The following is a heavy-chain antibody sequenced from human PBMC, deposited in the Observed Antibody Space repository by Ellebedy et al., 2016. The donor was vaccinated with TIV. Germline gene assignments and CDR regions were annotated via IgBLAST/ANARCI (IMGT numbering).Heavy chain of an antibody. CDR3: ARTPYDILTGLYFDP. J-gene: IGHJ5*02. Sequence: SVKVSXXASGGTFSSYAISWVRQAPGQGLEWMGGIIPIFGTANYAQKFQGRVTITADESTSTAYMELSSLRSEDTAVYYCARTPYDILTGLYFDPWGQGTLVTVSS. V-gene: IGHV1-69*13. D-gene: IGHD3-9*01. CDR2: IIPIFGTA. CDR1: GGTFSSYA.